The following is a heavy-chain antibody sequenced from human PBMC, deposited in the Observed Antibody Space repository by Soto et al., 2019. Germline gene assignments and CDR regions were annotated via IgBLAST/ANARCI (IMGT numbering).Heavy chain of an antibody. CDR1: GCSCNNYE. V-gene: IGHV3-23*01. CDR3: ASFIRGDCYSHY. D-gene: IGHD2-21*02. Sequence: PGRVVKGSCVAPGCSCNNYEKSRVRQAPGKGLEWVSAISGAITYYADSVKGRFTISRDNSKNTLFLQLTSVRVEDTAVYYCASFIRGDCYSHYW. J-gene: IGHJ4*01. CDR2: ISGAIT.